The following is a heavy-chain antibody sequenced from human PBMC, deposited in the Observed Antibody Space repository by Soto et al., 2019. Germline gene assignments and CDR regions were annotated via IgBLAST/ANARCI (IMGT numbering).Heavy chain of an antibody. CDR1: GGSISSSSYY. V-gene: IGHV4-39*02. CDR3: ARDPGL. Sequence: PSETLSLTCTVSGGSISSSSYYWGWIRQPPGKGLEWIGSIYYGGSTYYNPSLKGRVTISVDTSKNQFSLKLSSVTAADTAVYYCARDPGLWGRGTLVTVSS. CDR2: IYYGGST. J-gene: IGHJ2*01.